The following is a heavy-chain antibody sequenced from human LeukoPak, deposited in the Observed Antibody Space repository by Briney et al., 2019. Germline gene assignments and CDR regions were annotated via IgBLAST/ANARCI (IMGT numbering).Heavy chain of an antibody. D-gene: IGHD3-10*02. V-gene: IGHV4-61*02. CDR1: GGSISSGSYY. CDR2: IYTSGST. Sequence: SETLSLTCTVSGGSISSGSYYWNWIRQPAGKGLEWIGRIYTSGSTNYNPSLKGRVTTSVDTSKNQFSLKLRSVTAADTAVYYCARHARGYYYYMDVWGKGTTVTISS. J-gene: IGHJ6*03. CDR3: ARHARGYYYYMDV.